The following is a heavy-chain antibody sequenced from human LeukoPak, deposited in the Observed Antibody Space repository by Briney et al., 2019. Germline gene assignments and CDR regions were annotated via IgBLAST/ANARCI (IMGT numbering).Heavy chain of an antibody. CDR3: ATDSSGWHNYFDY. CDR2: FDPEDGET. Sequence: GASVKVSCKASGYTFTSYDINWVRQAPGKGLEWMGGFDPEDGETIYAQKFQGRVTMTEDTSTDTAYMELSSLRSEDTAVYYCATDSSGWHNYFDYWGQGTLVTVSS. CDR1: GYTFTSYD. D-gene: IGHD6-19*01. V-gene: IGHV1-24*01. J-gene: IGHJ4*02.